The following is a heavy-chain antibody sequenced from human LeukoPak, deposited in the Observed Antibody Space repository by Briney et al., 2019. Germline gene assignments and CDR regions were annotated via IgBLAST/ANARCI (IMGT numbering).Heavy chain of an antibody. CDR3: AKKVEYSSGWEVDDAYDI. V-gene: IGHV3-23*01. CDR2: INSGGRT. CDR1: GFTFSNYA. D-gene: IGHD6-19*01. Sequence: PGGSLRLSCAASGFTFSNYAMSWVRQAPGKGLEWVSSINSGGRTYYADSVNGRFTISRDNSKNTLSLQMNSLRGEDTAVYYCAKKVEYSSGWEVDDAYDIWGQGTMVTVSS. J-gene: IGHJ3*02.